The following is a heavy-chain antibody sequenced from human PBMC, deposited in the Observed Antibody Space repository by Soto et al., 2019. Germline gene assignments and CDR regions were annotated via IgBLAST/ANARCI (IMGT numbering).Heavy chain of an antibody. CDR2: IYYSGST. Sequence: PSEPLSLTCTVSGRSISNGDYYWSWIRQPPGKGLEWIGCIYYSGSTYYNPSLKSRVTISVDTSKNQFSLKLSSVTAADTAVYYCAREAAMGPFDYWGQGTLVTVS. J-gene: IGHJ4*02. V-gene: IGHV4-30-4*01. D-gene: IGHD5-18*01. CDR1: GRSISNGDYY. CDR3: AREAAMGPFDY.